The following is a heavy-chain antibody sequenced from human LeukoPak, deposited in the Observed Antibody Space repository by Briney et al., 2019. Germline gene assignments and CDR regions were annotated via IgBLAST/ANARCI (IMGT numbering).Heavy chain of an antibody. V-gene: IGHV1-2*06. CDR2: INPKSGGT. CDR1: GYTFTGYY. D-gene: IGHD2-2*01. Sequence: ASVKVSCKASGYTFTGYYMHWVRQAPGQGLEWMGRINPKSGGTNYAQKFQGRVTMTRDTSISTAYMELSRLRSDDTAVYYCARAKRAYCSSTSCPRFVDYWGQGTLVTVSS. J-gene: IGHJ4*02. CDR3: ARAKRAYCSSTSCPRFVDY.